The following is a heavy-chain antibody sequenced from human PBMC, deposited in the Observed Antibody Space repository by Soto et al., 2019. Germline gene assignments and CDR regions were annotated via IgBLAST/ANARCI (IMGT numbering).Heavy chain of an antibody. CDR2: IYSMGDT. V-gene: IGHV4-4*07. CDR1: GGSMRSYY. J-gene: IGHJ6*02. CDR3: AGIGEDVYYGMDV. Sequence: PSETLSLTCSVSGGSMRSYYWNWLRQPAGKGLEWIGRIYSMGDTNYNPSVKSRVTMSVDTSKNEFSLRLNSVTAADTAVYYCAGIGEDVYYGMDVWGQGTTVTVSS. D-gene: IGHD2-21*01.